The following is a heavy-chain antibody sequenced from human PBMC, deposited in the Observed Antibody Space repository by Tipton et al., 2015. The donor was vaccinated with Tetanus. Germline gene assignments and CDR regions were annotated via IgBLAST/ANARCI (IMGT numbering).Heavy chain of an antibody. V-gene: IGHV4-34*01. CDR3: ARGLEAPYCTSAACHPNWFDP. Sequence: LRLSCAVSGGSFSDFYWSWIRQVPGQGLVWIGEINHSGTANKNPSLKSRVTMSVDTSNKQFSLRLDSVTAADTAVYFCARGLEAPYCTSAACHPNWFDPWGQGTLVTVSS. CDR1: GGSFSDFY. CDR2: INHSGTA. D-gene: IGHD2-8*01. J-gene: IGHJ5*02.